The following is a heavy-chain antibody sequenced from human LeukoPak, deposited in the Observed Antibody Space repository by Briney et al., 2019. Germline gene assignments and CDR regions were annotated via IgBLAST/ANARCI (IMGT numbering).Heavy chain of an antibody. D-gene: IGHD6-19*01. CDR1: GFSFSSFS. CDR2: ISSSSSYI. CDR3: ARASSGWAVDLYYFDN. Sequence: GGSLRLSCAASGFSFSSFSMNWVRQAPGKGLEWVSSISSSSSYIYYADSMKGRFTISRDNAKNSLYLQMDSLRAEDTAVYYCARASSGWAVDLYYFDNWGQGTLVTVSS. J-gene: IGHJ4*02. V-gene: IGHV3-21*01.